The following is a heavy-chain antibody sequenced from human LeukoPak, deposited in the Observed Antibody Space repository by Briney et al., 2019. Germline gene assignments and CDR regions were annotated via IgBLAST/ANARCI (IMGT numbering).Heavy chain of an antibody. D-gene: IGHD2-2*02. CDR2: INHSGST. Sequence: SETLSLTCAVYGGSSSGYNWTWIRQPPGKGLEWIGEINHSGSTNYNPSLKSRVTISVDTSKNQFSLKLSSVTAADTAVYYCARYTRRPYYFGYWGQGTLVTVSS. J-gene: IGHJ4*02. CDR3: ARYTRRPYYFGY. V-gene: IGHV4-34*01. CDR1: GGSSSGYN.